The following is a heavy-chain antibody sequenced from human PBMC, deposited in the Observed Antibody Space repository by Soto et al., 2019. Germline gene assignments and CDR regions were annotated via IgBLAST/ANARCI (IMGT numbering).Heavy chain of an antibody. J-gene: IGHJ4*02. CDR1: GGTFSSDA. V-gene: IGHV1-69*01. D-gene: IGHD3-9*01. Sequence: QVQLVQSGAEVEKPGSSVKVSCKASGGTFSSDAISWVRQAPGQGLEGVGGIIPIFGTANYAQKFQGRVTITADDSTSTAYMELSSLRSEDTAVYYCARGEGESSGYYEIVDWGQGALVTVSS. CDR2: IIPIFGTA. CDR3: ARGEGESSGYYEIVD.